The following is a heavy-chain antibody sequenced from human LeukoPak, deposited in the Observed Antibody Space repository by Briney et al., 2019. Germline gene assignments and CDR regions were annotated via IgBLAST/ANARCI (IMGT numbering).Heavy chain of an antibody. J-gene: IGHJ4*02. CDR1: GFTFSSYA. D-gene: IGHD3-10*01. Sequence: GGSLRLSCAASGFTFSSYAIHWVRQAPGKGLEWVAVVSNDGSNKYYADSVKGRFTISRDNSKNTLSLQMDSLRAEDTAVYYCAKDLTLYGSGSFFDYWGQGTLVTVSS. CDR3: AKDLTLYGSGSFFDY. CDR2: VSNDGSNK. V-gene: IGHV3-30-3*01.